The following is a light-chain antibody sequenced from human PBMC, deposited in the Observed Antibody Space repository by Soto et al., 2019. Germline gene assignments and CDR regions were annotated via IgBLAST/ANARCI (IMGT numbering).Light chain of an antibody. CDR1: QRLASSY. V-gene: IGKV3-20*01. CDR3: QQYGSSAS. J-gene: IGKJ1*01. CDR2: GVS. Sequence: EIELTQSPGTLSLSPGERATLSCRASQRLASSYLAWYQQKPGQAPRLLLYGVSSRATGIPDRFSGSGSGTDFTLTISRLEPEDFAVYYCQQYGSSASFGQGTKVDIK.